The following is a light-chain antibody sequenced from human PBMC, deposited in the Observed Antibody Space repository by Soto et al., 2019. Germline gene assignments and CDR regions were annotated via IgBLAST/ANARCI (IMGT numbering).Light chain of an antibody. CDR3: TSWGI. V-gene: IGLV2-14*01. Sequence: SVLTPPAAVSGSPVQSITISCPGNTSYIGDDIYVSGYQHLPDKVTELIFARVSTRPSGVSNRFSGSKSGNTASLTIFGLQAEPEGAYYCTSWGICATGIKVTV. J-gene: IGLJ1*01. CDR1: TSYIGDDIY. CDR2: RVS.